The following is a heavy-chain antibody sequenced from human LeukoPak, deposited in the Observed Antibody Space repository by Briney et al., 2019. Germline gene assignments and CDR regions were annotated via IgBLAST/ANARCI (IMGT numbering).Heavy chain of an antibody. D-gene: IGHD1-26*01. J-gene: IGHJ3*02. V-gene: IGHV1-58*01. CDR1: GFTFSSSA. CDR3: AAATGASAGSSAFDN. Sequence: SVKVSCKACGFTFSSSAVQWVRQARGQSLEWMGWIVVGSDNTNYAQKFHERVTITRDMSTSTAYMELSSLRSDDTAVYYCAAATGASAGSSAFDNWGQGTMITVSS. CDR2: IVVGSDNT.